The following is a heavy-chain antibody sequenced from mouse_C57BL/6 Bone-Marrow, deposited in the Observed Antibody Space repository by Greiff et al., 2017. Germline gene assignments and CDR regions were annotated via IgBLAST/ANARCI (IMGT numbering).Heavy chain of an antibody. V-gene: IGHV1-69*01. CDR2: IDPSDSYT. CDR3: ARGQGVAQATGDYFDY. D-gene: IGHD3-2*02. CDR1: GYTFTSYW. Sequence: QVQLQQPGAELVMPGASVTLSCKASGYTFTSYWMHWVKQRPGQGLEWIGEIDPSDSYTNYNQKFKGKSTLPVDNSSSTAYMQLSSLTSEDTAVDYCARGQGVAQATGDYFDYWGQGTTLTVSS. J-gene: IGHJ2*01.